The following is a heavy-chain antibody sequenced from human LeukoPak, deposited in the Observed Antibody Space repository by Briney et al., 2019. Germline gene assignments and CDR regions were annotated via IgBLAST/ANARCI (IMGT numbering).Heavy chain of an antibody. CDR1: GGSISSYY. CDR2: IYYSGST. CDR3: AREIIAAAGTPYFDY. V-gene: IGHV4-59*01. D-gene: IGHD6-13*01. J-gene: IGHJ4*02. Sequence: SETLSLTCTVSGGSISSYYWSWIRQPPGKGLEWIAYIYYSGSTNYNPSLKSRVTISVDTSKNQFSLKLRSVTAADTAVYYCAREIIAAAGTPYFDYWGQGTLVTVFS.